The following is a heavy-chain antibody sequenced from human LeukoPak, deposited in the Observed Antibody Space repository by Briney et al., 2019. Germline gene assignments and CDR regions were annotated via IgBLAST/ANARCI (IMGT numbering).Heavy chain of an antibody. D-gene: IGHD3-3*01. V-gene: IGHV3-7*01. CDR1: GFTFSSYW. CDR2: IKQDGSEK. J-gene: IGHJ3*02. CDR3: ARDGLEWPEDAFDI. Sequence: GGSLRLSCAASGFTFSSYWMSWVRQAPGKGLEWVANIKQDGSEKYYVDSVKGRFTISRDNAKKSLYLQMNSLRAEDTAVYYCARDGLEWPEDAFDIWGQGTMVTVSS.